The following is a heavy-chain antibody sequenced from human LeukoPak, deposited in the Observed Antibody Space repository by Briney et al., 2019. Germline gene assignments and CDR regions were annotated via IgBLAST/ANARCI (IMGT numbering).Heavy chain of an antibody. CDR2: ISAYNGNT. D-gene: IGHD3-3*01. V-gene: IGHV1-18*01. CDR3: ARDQGAYYDFWSGYPFYYYYGMDV. CDR1: GYTFTSYG. J-gene: IGHJ6*02. Sequence: ASVKVSCKASGYTFTSYGINWVRQAPGQGLEWMGWISAYNGNTNYAQKLQGRVTMTTDTSTSTAYMELRSLRSDDTAVYYCARDQGAYYDFWSGYPFYYYYGMDVWGQGTTVTVSS.